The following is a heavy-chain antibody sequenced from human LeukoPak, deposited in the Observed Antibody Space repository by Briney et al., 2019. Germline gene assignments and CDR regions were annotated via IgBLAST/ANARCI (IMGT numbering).Heavy chain of an antibody. CDR3: ARGYYDSSGPDAFDI. Sequence: SETLSLTCTVSGGSISSSSYYWGWVRQPPGKGLEWIGSIYYSGSTYYNPSLKSRVTISVDTSKNQFSLKLSSVTAADTAVYYCARGYYDSSGPDAFDIWGQGTMVTVSS. CDR2: IYYSGST. D-gene: IGHD3-22*01. V-gene: IGHV4-39*07. CDR1: GGSISSSSYY. J-gene: IGHJ3*02.